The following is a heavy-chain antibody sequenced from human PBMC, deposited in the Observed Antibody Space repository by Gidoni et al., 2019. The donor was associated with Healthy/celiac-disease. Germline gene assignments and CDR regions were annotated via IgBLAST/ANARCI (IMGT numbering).Heavy chain of an antibody. J-gene: IGHJ4*02. D-gene: IGHD6-19*01. CDR1: GSTFGAYA. CDR3: TREGPPVAGRYYFDY. Sequence: EVPLVASGGGLVQPGRSLRLSCTASGSTFGAYAMSWVRQAPGKGLEWVGFIRSKAYGGTTEYAAFVKGRFTISRDDSKSIAYLQMNSLKTEDTAVYYCTREGPPVAGRYYFDYWGQGTLVTVSS. CDR2: IRSKAYGGTT. V-gene: IGHV3-49*04.